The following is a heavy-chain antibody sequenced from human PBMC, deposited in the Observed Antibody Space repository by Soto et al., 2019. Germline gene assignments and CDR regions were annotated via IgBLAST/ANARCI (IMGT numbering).Heavy chain of an antibody. CDR2: IYYSGST. V-gene: IGHV4-39*01. Sequence: QLQLQESGPGLVKPSETLSLTCTVSGGSISSSSYYWGWIRQPPGKGQEWIGSIYYSGSTYYNPSLKSRVTITGDTSKNQFYLELSSVTAADTAVYYCARPPSGSYFDYWGQGTLVTVSS. J-gene: IGHJ4*02. CDR1: GGSISSSSYY. D-gene: IGHD1-26*01. CDR3: ARPPSGSYFDY.